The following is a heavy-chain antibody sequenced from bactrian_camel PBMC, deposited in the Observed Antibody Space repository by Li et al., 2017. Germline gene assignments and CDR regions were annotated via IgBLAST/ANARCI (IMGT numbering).Heavy chain of an antibody. J-gene: IGHJ4*01. Sequence: WMSWVRHAPGKVREFVSDIDGGGRGGYADSVKGRFIISQDNAKNTLLLQMTSLKPEDTAMYYCAAGRPGASCAVDYGTLRFTNYWGQGTQVTVS. CDR2: IDGGGRGG. CDR1: W. CDR3: AAGRPGASCAVDYGTLRFTNY. V-gene: IGHV3S25*01. D-gene: IGHD4*01.